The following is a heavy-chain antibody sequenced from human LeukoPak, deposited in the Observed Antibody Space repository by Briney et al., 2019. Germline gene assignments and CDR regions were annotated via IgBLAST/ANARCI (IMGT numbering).Heavy chain of an antibody. CDR1: GFFVSSGYY. CDR3: ARSPRRVTATIYFDY. J-gene: IGHJ4*02. D-gene: IGHD2-21*02. V-gene: IGHV4-38-2*02. CDR2: IYHRGTT. Sequence: PSETLSLTCTVSGFFVSSGYYWGWIRQPPGKGLEWIGSIYHRGTTYYNPSLKGRVSMSVDTSKNQFSLKLTSVTAADTAVYYCARSPRRVTATIYFDYWGQGTLVTASS.